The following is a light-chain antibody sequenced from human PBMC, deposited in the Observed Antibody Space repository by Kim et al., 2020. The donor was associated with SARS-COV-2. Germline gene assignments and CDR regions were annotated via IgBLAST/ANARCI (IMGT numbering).Light chain of an antibody. CDR2: GAS. J-gene: IGKJ1*01. CDR1: HSITTN. CDR3: HQYKYWCPLT. V-gene: IGKV3-15*01. Sequence: EIVMTQSPATLSVSPGERATLSCRASHSITTNLAWYQQKPGQAPRLLIYGASTRATGIPARFSGSGSGTEFTLTISSLQSEDFGVYYCHQYKYWCPLTFGQGTKVDIK.